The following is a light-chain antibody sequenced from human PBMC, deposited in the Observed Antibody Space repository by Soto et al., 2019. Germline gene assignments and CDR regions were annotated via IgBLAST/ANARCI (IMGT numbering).Light chain of an antibody. V-gene: IGKV3-11*01. CDR2: DAS. Sequence: EIVLTQSPATLSLSPGERATLSCRASQSVSSYLAWYQQKPGQAPRLLIYDASNRATGIPARFSGSGSGTDFTLTISSLEPEDFAVYYRQQYHNWPPQYTFGQGTQLQIK. CDR3: QQYHNWPPQYT. J-gene: IGKJ2*01. CDR1: QSVSSY.